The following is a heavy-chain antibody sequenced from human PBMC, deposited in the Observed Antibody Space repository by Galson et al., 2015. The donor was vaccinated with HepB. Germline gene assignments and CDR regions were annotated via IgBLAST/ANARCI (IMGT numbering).Heavy chain of an antibody. Sequence: SLRLSCAASGFTFSSYAMSWVRQAPGKGLEWVSAISGSGGSTYYADSVKGRFTISRDNSKNTLYLQMNSLRAEDTAVYYCSRGGDVLRYFSQRHDYWGQGTLVTVSS. CDR3: SRGGDVLRYFSQRHDY. J-gene: IGHJ4*02. CDR2: ISGSGGST. D-gene: IGHD3-9*01. V-gene: IGHV3-23*01. CDR1: GFTFSSYA.